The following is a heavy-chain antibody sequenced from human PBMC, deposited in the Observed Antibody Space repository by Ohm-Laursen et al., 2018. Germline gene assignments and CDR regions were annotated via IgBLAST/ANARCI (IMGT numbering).Heavy chain of an antibody. CDR2: IKQDGSEK. J-gene: IGHJ1*01. CDR1: GFTFRDYY. Sequence: GSLRLSCAASGFTFRDYYVTWIRQAPGKGLEWVANIKQDGSEKYYVDSVKSRFTISRDNAKNSLYLQMNSLRAEDTAVYYCARAGILRWPEYFQHWGQGTLVTVSS. CDR3: ARAGILRWPEYFQH. D-gene: IGHD4-23*01. V-gene: IGHV3-7*01.